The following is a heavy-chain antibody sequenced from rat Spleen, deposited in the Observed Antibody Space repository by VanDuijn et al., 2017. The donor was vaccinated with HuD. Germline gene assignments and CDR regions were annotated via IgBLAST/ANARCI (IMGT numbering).Heavy chain of an antibody. CDR2: ITNTGTTT. J-gene: IGHJ2*01. D-gene: IGHD1-10*01. Sequence: EVQLVESWGGLVQPGRSLKLSCVASGFTFNDYWMSWIRQAPGKGLEWVASITNTGTTTYSPDSVKGRFILSRDNAENTQYLQMDSLRSEDTATYYCARHNVTTGDYFDYWGQGVMVTVSS. CDR3: ARHNVTTGDYFDY. V-gene: IGHV5-31*01. CDR1: GFTFNDYW.